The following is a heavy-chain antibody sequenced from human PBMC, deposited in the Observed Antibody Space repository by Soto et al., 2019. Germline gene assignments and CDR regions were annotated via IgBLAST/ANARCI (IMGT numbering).Heavy chain of an antibody. CDR1: GGYISSGDYY. D-gene: IGHD1-26*01. J-gene: IGHJ1*01. V-gene: IGHV4-31*03. Sequence: QVQLQESGPGLVKPSQTLSLTCTASGGYISSGDYYWSWMRQHPGKGLEWIGYIYYSGSTYYNPSLKSRLTISVATSNNQFSLKLSSVTAADTAVYYCARCRGTGTYPHDFQPWGQGTLVTVSS. CDR3: ARCRGTGTYPHDFQP. CDR2: IYYSGST.